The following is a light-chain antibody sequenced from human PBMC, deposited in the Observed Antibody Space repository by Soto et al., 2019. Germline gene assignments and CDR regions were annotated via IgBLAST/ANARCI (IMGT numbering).Light chain of an antibody. V-gene: IGLV1-44*01. CDR2: END. Sequence: QSVLTQPPSASGTPGQRVTISCSAGSSNIGSYTVTWYQHLPGTAPKLLMYENDQRPSGLPDRFSGSKSGTSASLAITGLQSEDEADYYCAAWVGSLNAVVFGGGTKDTVL. J-gene: IGLJ2*01. CDR1: SSNIGSYT. CDR3: AAWVGSLNAVV.